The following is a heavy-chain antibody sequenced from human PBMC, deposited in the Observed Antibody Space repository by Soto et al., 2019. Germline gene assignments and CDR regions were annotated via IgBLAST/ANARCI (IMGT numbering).Heavy chain of an antibody. J-gene: IGHJ3*02. V-gene: IGHV3-48*03. CDR3: AREVRVFQTIFPPALGI. Sequence: GKGLEWVSYISGSGSTIYYADSVKGRFTISRDNAKDSLYLQKNSLRAEDTAVYYCAREVRVFQTIFPPALGICGQGT. D-gene: IGHD3-3*01. CDR2: ISGSGSTI.